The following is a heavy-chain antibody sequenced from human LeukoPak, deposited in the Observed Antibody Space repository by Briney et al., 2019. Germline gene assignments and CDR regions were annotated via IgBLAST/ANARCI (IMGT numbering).Heavy chain of an antibody. CDR1: GFTYDDYG. J-gene: IGHJ4*02. CDR3: ARTGGGSGY. D-gene: IGHD2-15*01. Sequence: GGSLRLSCAASGFTYDDYGMTWVRQAPGKGLEWVSGISGSGRGGSTFYAGSVKGRFTISRDNSKNTLYLQMNRLRVEDTAIYYCARTGGGSGYWGQGTLVTVSS. CDR2: ISGSGRGGST. V-gene: IGHV3-23*01.